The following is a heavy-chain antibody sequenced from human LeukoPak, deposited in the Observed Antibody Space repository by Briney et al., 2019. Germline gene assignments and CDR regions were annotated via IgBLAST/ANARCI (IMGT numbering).Heavy chain of an antibody. CDR2: ISGSGGST. J-gene: IGHJ4*02. V-gene: IGHV3-23*01. Sequence: GGSLRLSCAASGFTFSSYAMSWVRQAPGKGLEWVSAISGSGGSTYYADSVKGRFTISRDNSKNTLYLQMNSLRAEDTAVYYCAKDRRVLGLVTVLIDYWGQGTLVTVSS. D-gene: IGHD2-21*02. CDR1: GFTFSSYA. CDR3: AKDRRVLGLVTVLIDY.